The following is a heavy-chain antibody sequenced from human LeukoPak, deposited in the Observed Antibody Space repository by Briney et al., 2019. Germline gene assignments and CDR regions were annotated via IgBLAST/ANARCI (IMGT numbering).Heavy chain of an antibody. J-gene: IGHJ4*02. V-gene: IGHV3-23*01. Sequence: QSGGSLRLSCAASGFTVSSNYMSWVRQAPGKGLEWVSAISGSGGSTYYADSVKGRFTISRDNSKNTLYLQMNSLRAEDTAVYYCAKGFYGSGSYYDFDYWGQGTLVTVSS. D-gene: IGHD3-10*01. CDR3: AKGFYGSGSYYDFDY. CDR2: ISGSGGST. CDR1: GFTVSSNY.